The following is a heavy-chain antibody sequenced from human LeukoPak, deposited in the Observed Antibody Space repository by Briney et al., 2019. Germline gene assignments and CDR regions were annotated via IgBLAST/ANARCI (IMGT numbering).Heavy chain of an antibody. CDR3: ARRHGYSGFDY. J-gene: IGHJ4*02. Sequence: PSQTLSLTCAVSSGSISSGCYSWSRLRPPPGKGLEWIGYNYHSGSTTYNPSLKSRITIAVARSQNQFSLKLSTVTATAAAVYYCARRHGYSGFDYWGQGTLVTVSS. V-gene: IGHV4-30-2*01. CDR2: NYHSGST. D-gene: IGHD5-24*01. CDR1: SGSISSGCYS.